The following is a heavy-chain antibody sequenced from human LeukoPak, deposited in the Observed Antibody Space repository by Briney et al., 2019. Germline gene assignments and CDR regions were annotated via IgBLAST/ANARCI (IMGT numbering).Heavy chain of an antibody. CDR1: GYTFTSYD. V-gene: IGHV1-8*01. CDR3: ARGQYVVPAAMDYYGMDV. D-gene: IGHD2-2*01. CDR2: MNPNSGNT. J-gene: IGHJ6*02. Sequence: ASVKVSCKASGYTFTSYDINWVRQATGQGLEWMGWMNPNSGNTGYAQKFQGRVIMTRNTSISTAYMGLSSLRSEDTAVYYCARGQYVVPAAMDYYGMDVWGQGTTVTVSS.